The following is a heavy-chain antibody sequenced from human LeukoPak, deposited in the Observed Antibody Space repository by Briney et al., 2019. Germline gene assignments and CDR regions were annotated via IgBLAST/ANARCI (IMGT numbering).Heavy chain of an antibody. D-gene: IGHD3-10*01. Sequence: GGSLRLSCAASGFTFSSYAMHWVRQAPGKGLEWVAVISYDGSKKYYADSVKGRFTISRDNSKNTLYLQMNSLKTEDTAAYYCTTGSGDGDAFDIWGQGTMVTVSS. J-gene: IGHJ3*02. CDR3: TTGSGDGDAFDI. CDR2: ISYDGSKK. CDR1: GFTFSSYA. V-gene: IGHV3-30-3*01.